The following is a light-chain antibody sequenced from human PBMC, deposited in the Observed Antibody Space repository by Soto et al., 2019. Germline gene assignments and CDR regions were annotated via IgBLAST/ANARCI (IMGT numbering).Light chain of an antibody. J-gene: IGLJ1*01. V-gene: IGLV2-8*01. CDR2: EVS. CDR1: SSDVGGYNY. Sequence: QSVLTQPPSASGSPGQPVTISCTGTSSDVGGYNYVSWYQQHPGKAPKLMIYEVSKRPSGVPDRFSGSKSGNTASLTVSGLQAEDEADYYCSSYAGSNNSYVFGTGTMLTVL. CDR3: SSYAGSNNSYV.